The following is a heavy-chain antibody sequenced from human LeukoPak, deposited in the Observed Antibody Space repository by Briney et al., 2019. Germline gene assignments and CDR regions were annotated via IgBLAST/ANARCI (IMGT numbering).Heavy chain of an antibody. J-gene: IGHJ5*02. D-gene: IGHD6-13*01. Sequence: GSLRLSCAASGFTVSDNYMSWVRQAPGKGLEWVSVMYSRGDTYYADSVKGRFTFSRDISKNTLYLQMNGLRTEDTAMYYCARDAPQVPAAGVLASWGQGTLVTVSS. V-gene: IGHV3-53*01. CDR3: ARDAPQVPAAGVLAS. CDR1: GFTVSDNY. CDR2: MYSRGDT.